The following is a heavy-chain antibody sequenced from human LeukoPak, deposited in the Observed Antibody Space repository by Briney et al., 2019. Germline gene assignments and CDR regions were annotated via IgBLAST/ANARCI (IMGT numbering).Heavy chain of an antibody. CDR3: ARDIPITMVRGVILNGCCFDY. V-gene: IGHV4-38-2*02. Sequence: SETLSLTCTVSGYSISSGYYWGWIRQPPGKGLEWIGSIYHSGSTYYNPSLKSRVTISVDTSKNQFSLKLSSVTAADTAVYYCARDIPITMVRGVILNGCCFDYWGQGTLVTVSS. D-gene: IGHD3-10*01. CDR2: IYHSGST. CDR1: GYSISSGYY. J-gene: IGHJ4*02.